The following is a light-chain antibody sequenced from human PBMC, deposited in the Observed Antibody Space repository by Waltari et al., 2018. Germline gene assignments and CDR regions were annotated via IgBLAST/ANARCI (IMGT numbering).Light chain of an antibody. CDR2: AAS. Sequence: AIRMTQSPSSLSASIGDRATISCRASQGVSTYLAWYQQKPGKAPSLLIHAASTLQTGVPSRFSGSGTGTDFTLTITCLQSADFAIYFCQQYHDYPWTFGQGTKVEI. CDR1: QGVSTY. J-gene: IGKJ1*01. V-gene: IGKV1-8*01. CDR3: QQYHDYPWT.